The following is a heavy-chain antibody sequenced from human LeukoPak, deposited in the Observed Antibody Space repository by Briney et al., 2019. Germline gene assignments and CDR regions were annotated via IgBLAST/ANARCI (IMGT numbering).Heavy chain of an antibody. CDR1: GFTFSSYG. V-gene: IGHV3-30*02. J-gene: IGHJ4*02. CDR2: IGYDGSNK. D-gene: IGHD2-15*01. CDR3: AKKARYCSGGYCYADVDY. Sequence: RGSLRLSCAASGFTFSSYGMHWVRQAPGKGLEWVAFIGYDGSNKYYAESVKDRFTISRDNSKNTLFLQMNSLRTEDTAVYHCAKKARYCSGGYCYADVDYWGQGTPVTVSS.